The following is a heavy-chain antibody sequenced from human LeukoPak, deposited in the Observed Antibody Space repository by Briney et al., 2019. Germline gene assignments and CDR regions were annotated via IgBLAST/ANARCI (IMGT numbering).Heavy chain of an antibody. D-gene: IGHD2-2*01. V-gene: IGHV5-51*01. Sequence: GESLKISCKGSGDRFTNYWIGWVRQMPGKGLEWMGIIYPGDSDTRYSPSFEGQVTISGDKSISTAYLQWSSLKASDTAMYYCARFISSRPIDYWGQGTLVTVSS. CDR3: ARFISSRPIDY. J-gene: IGHJ4*02. CDR1: GDRFTNYW. CDR2: IYPGDSDT.